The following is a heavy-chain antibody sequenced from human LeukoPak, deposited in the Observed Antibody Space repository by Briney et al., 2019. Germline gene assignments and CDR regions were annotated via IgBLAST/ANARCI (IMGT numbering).Heavy chain of an antibody. Sequence: GGSLRLSCAASGFTFDDYGMSWVRQAPGKGLEWVSGINWNGGSTGYADSVKGRFTVSRDNAKNTLYLQVNNLRAEDTAVYYCARGPNSNWSGLDFWGQGTLLTVSS. D-gene: IGHD6-6*01. CDR3: ARGPNSNWSGLDF. CDR1: GFTFDDYG. J-gene: IGHJ4*02. V-gene: IGHV3-20*04. CDR2: INWNGGST.